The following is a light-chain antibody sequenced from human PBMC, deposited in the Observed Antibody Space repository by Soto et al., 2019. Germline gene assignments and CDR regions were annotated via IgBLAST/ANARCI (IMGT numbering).Light chain of an antibody. CDR2: DVT. J-gene: IGLJ1*01. CDR1: SSDVGGSNH. CDR3: VSFTSSTTYV. V-gene: IGLV2-14*01. Sequence: QSALTQPASVSDPPGQSITISCTGTSSDVGGSNHVSWYQQHPGKAPKLMIYDVTNRPSGVSHRFSGSKSGSTASLIISGLQAEDEADYYCVSFTSSTTYVFGTGTKVTVL.